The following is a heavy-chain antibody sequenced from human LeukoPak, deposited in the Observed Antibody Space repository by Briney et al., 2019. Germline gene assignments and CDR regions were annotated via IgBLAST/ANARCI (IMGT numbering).Heavy chain of an antibody. CDR1: GFPFSSYW. J-gene: IGHJ4*02. CDR2: INPEGSIT. Sequence: GGSLRLSCAASGFPFSSYWMHWVRQAPGKGLVWVSRINPEGSITTYADSVKGRFTISRDNAKNTLYLQMNSLTAADTAVHYCAKGVGEFGFRFDSWGQGTLVTVSS. D-gene: IGHD3-16*01. CDR3: AKGVGEFGFRFDS. V-gene: IGHV3-74*01.